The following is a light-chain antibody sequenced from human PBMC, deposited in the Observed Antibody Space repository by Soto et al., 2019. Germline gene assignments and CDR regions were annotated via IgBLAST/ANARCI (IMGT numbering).Light chain of an antibody. CDR1: QSVSNW. CDR3: QQYHGSSPT. CDR2: DAS. J-gene: IGKJ1*01. V-gene: IGKV1-5*01. Sequence: DIQLTQSRYTLSASLGERVTITCRASQSVSNWLAWYQQRPGKAPKLLIHDASSWASGVPSRFSGSGSGTEFVLSISSLQPDDFATYYCQQYHGSSPTFGQGTKVDI.